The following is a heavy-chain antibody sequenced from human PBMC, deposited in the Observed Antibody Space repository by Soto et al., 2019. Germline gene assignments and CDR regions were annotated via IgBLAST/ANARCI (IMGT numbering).Heavy chain of an antibody. CDR3: AGRAGAGIAAPYYYYHGMDV. J-gene: IGHJ6*02. V-gene: IGHV1-69*01. Sequence: QVQLVQSGAEVKKPGSSVKVSCKASGGTFSSYAISWVRQAPGQGLEWMGGIIPIFGTANYAQKFQGRVTITADESTSTAYMELSSLRSEDTAVYYCAGRAGAGIAAPYYYYHGMDVWGQGTTVTVSS. CDR2: IIPIFGTA. CDR1: GGTFSSYA. D-gene: IGHD6-6*01.